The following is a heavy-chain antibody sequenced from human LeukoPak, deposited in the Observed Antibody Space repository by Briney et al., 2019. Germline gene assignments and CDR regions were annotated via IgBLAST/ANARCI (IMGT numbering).Heavy chain of an antibody. Sequence: ASVKVSCKASGYTFTSYGISWVRQAPGQGLEWMGWISAYNGNTNYAQKFQGRVTMTRNTSISTAYMELSSLRSENTAVYYCARGPGGIRGRRNNWFDPWGQGTLVTVSS. V-gene: IGHV1-18*01. D-gene: IGHD1-26*01. CDR2: ISAYNGNT. CDR1: GYTFTSYG. CDR3: ARGPGGIRGRRNNWFDP. J-gene: IGHJ5*02.